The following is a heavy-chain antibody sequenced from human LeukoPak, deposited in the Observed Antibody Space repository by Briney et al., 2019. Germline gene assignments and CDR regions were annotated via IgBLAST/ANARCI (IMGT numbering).Heavy chain of an antibody. CDR2: IYSGGST. J-gene: IGHJ4*02. CDR1: GFTVSSNY. CDR3: ARIYDSSGYYYGY. Sequence: PGGSLRLSCAASGFTVSSNYMSWVRRAPGKGLEWVSVIYSGGSTYYADSVKGRFTISRDNSKNTLYLQMNSLGAEDTAVYYCARIYDSSGYYYGYWGQGTLVTVSS. V-gene: IGHV3-53*01. D-gene: IGHD3-22*01.